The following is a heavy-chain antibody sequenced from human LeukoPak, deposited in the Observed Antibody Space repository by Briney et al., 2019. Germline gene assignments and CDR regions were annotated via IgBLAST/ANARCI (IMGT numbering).Heavy chain of an antibody. CDR2: IYYSGST. Sequence: KTSETLSLTCTVSGGSISSGSYYWSWIRQPPGKGLEWIGYIYYSGSTNYNPSLKSRVTISVDTSKNQFSLKLSSVTAADTAVYYCARVDSSGYWVNAFDIWGQGTMVTVSS. J-gene: IGHJ3*02. D-gene: IGHD3-22*01. CDR1: GGSISSGSYY. CDR3: ARVDSSGYWVNAFDI. V-gene: IGHV4-61*01.